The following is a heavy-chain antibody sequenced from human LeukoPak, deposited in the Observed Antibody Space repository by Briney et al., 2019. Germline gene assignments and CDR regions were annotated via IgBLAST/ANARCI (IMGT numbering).Heavy chain of an antibody. J-gene: IGHJ6*03. Sequence: PGVSLRLYCAALGLSVSSYARSWVRKAPGKGLEWVSYGGSGGSTYYADSVKGRFTVSRDNSKSTLYLQMNGLTAEDTAVYYCAKMRGQYYHSYYIDAWGKGTTVTVSS. V-gene: IGHV3-23*01. CDR1: GLSVSSYA. CDR3: AKMRGQYYHSYYIDA. CDR2: GGSGGST.